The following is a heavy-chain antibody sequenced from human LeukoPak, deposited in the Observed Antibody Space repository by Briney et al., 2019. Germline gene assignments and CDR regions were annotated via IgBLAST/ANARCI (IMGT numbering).Heavy chain of an antibody. CDR1: GYTFTSYG. Sequence: GASVKVSCKASGYTFTSYGISWVRQAPGQGLEWTGWISAYNGNTNYAQKLRGRVTMTTDTSTSTAYMELRSLRSDDTAVYYCARITYDFWSGYYMPDDPWGQGTLVTVSS. CDR2: ISAYNGNT. CDR3: ARITYDFWSGYYMPDDP. J-gene: IGHJ5*02. D-gene: IGHD3-3*01. V-gene: IGHV1-18*01.